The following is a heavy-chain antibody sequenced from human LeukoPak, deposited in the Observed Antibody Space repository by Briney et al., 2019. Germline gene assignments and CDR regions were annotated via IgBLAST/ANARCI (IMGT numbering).Heavy chain of an antibody. V-gene: IGHV3-33*01. D-gene: IGHD4/OR15-4a*01. Sequence: PGGSLRLSCAASGFTFSTYGMHWVSHAPGKGLEWVAVIWFDGSNKYYVDSVKGRFTISRDNSKNTLYLQMNSLRAEDTAVYYCARGTGYGVFDSWGQGTLVTVSS. J-gene: IGHJ4*02. CDR1: GFTFSTYG. CDR3: ARGTGYGVFDS. CDR2: IWFDGSNK.